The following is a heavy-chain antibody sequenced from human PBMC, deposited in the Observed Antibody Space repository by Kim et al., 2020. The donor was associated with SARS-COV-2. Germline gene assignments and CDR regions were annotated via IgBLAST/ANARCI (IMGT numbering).Heavy chain of an antibody. CDR1: GGSISSSSYY. D-gene: IGHD3-10*01. CDR3: ARPKLLWFGDPPGWFDP. V-gene: IGHV4-39*07. Sequence: SETLSLTCTVSGGSISSSSYYWGWIRQPPGKGLEWIGSIYYSGSTYYNPSLKSRVTISVDTSKNQFSLKLSSVTAADTAVYYCARPKLLWFGDPPGWFDPWGQGTLVTVSS. J-gene: IGHJ5*02. CDR2: IYYSGST.